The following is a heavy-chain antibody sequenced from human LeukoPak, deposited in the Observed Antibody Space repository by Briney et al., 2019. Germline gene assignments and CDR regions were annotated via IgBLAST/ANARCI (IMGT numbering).Heavy chain of an antibody. J-gene: IGHJ1*01. D-gene: IGHD2-15*01. V-gene: IGHV3-53*01. CDR1: GFTVNSNY. Sequence: GGSLRLSCAASGFTVNSNYMSWVPPAPGERLEWVSALYSGGKTYDADSVKGRFTISRDNTKNTLYLQMNSLRAEDTAVYYCASGYCSGGHCYSVYFQHWGQGTLVTVSS. CDR3: ASGYCSGGHCYSVYFQH. CDR2: LYSGGKT.